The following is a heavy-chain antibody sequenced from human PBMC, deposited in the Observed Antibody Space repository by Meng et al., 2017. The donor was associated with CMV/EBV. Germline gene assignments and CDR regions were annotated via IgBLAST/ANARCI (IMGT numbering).Heavy chain of an antibody. Sequence: ASVKVSCKASGYTFTSYGISWVRQAPGQGLEWMGWISVYNGNTNYAQKFQGRVTMTRDTSISPAYMELSRLRSDDTAVYYCARGWIQLWLMGYWGQGTLVTVSS. D-gene: IGHD5-18*01. CDR2: ISVYNGNT. CDR1: GYTFTSYG. V-gene: IGHV1-18*01. J-gene: IGHJ4*02. CDR3: ARGWIQLWLMGY.